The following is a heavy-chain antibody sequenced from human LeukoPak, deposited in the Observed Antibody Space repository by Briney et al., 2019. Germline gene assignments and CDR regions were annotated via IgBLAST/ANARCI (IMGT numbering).Heavy chain of an antibody. CDR3: ARETIEITMVRGVIAPLYYYYYMDV. CDR1: GFTFSTYS. J-gene: IGHJ6*03. V-gene: IGHV3-23*01. CDR2: ISGRGSTT. Sequence: GGSLRLSCAASGFTFSTYSMNWVRQAPGKGLEWVSSISGRGSTTYYADSVKGRFTIARDNSKNTLYLQMNSLRADDTAVYYCARETIEITMVRGVIAPLYYYYYMDVWGKGTTVTISS. D-gene: IGHD3-10*01.